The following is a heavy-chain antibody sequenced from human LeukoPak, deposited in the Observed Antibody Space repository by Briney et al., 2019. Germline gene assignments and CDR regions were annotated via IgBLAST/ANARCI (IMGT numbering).Heavy chain of an antibody. CDR3: AKDIGITIFGVVPFDY. D-gene: IGHD3-3*01. Sequence: GGSLRLSCAASGFTFSSDAMSCVREAPGKGLEWVSAISVSGGSTYYADSVKGRFTISRDNSKNTLYLQMNSLRAEDTAVYYCAKDIGITIFGVVPFDYWGQGTLVTVSS. V-gene: IGHV3-23*01. CDR2: ISVSGGST. CDR1: GFTFSSDA. J-gene: IGHJ4*02.